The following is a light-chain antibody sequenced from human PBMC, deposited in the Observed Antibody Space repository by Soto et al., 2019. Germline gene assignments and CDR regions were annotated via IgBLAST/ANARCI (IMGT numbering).Light chain of an antibody. J-gene: IGLJ1*01. V-gene: IGLV3-21*02. Sequence: SYELTQPPSVSVAPGQTARITCGGNNIGSKSVHWYQQKPGQAPVLVVYDESDRPSGIPERFSGSNSGNTATLTISRVEAGDEADYYCQVWDSGSDHYVFGTGTKSPS. CDR3: QVWDSGSDHYV. CDR2: DES. CDR1: NIGSKS.